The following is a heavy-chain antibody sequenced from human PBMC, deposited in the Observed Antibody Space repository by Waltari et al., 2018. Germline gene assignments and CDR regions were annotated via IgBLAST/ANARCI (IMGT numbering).Heavy chain of an antibody. CDR2: ISPDWDGA. Sequence: LTLAQTCAVAKKPRTSVKVSCKSSGYPSSGSYMHRARLAPGQGHEWMGRISPDWDGANYARKFQVRRTMTSKTTISTAYMELMRLISDVTAAYYCARDILEDTSHYCYYMDVWGQGTTVIVSS. V-gene: IGHV1-2*06. CDR1: GYPSSGSY. CDR3: ARDILEDTSHYCYYMDV. D-gene: IGHD2-15*01. J-gene: IGHJ6*02.